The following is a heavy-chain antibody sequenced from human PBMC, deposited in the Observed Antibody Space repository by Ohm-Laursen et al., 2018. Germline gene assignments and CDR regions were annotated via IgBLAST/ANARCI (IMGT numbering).Heavy chain of an antibody. D-gene: IGHD5-12*01. CDR2: IKGDGSET. Sequence: SLRLSCAASGFTFNRRGMIWVRQAPGEGLVWVSRIKGDGSETNYADSVKGRFTISRDNAKNTLYLQMNSLRGDDTAVYYCARAQRLVASANDYWGQGTLVTVSS. J-gene: IGHJ4*02. V-gene: IGHV3-74*01. CDR3: ARAQRLVASANDY. CDR1: GFTFNRRG.